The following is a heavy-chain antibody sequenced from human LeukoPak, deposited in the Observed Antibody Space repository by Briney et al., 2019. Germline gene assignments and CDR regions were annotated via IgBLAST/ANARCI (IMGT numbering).Heavy chain of an antibody. J-gene: IGHJ5*02. CDR2: INPNSGGT. CDR3: ARARAVAGTNNWFDP. Sequence: ASVKVSCKASGYTFTGYYMHWVRQAPGQGLEWMGRINPNSGGTNYAQKFQGRVTTTRDTSISTAYMELSRLRSDDTAVYYCARARAVAGTNNWFDPWGQGTLVTVSS. V-gene: IGHV1-2*06. D-gene: IGHD6-19*01. CDR1: GYTFTGYY.